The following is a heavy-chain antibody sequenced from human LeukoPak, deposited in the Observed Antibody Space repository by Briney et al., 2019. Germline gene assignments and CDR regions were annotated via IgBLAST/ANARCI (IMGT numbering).Heavy chain of an antibody. CDR2: IRYNGDDE. J-gene: IGHJ4*02. Sequence: GGSLRLSCAASGLTFSDFGMHWVRQAPGKGLEWVVFIRYNGDDEQYADSVKGRFTISRDNSKDTLYLQMNRLRAEDTAIYYCAKSVPAIRGEIDYWGQGTLVTVSS. D-gene: IGHD3-10*01. V-gene: IGHV3-30*02. CDR3: AKSVPAIRGEIDY. CDR1: GLTFSDFG.